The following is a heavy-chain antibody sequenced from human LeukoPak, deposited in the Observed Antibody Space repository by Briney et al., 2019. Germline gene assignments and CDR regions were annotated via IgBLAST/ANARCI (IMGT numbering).Heavy chain of an antibody. CDR2: INPNNSST. D-gene: IGHD6-13*01. CDR3: ARDIPYSSSYNYFDY. CDR1: RYTFTRYY. V-gene: IGHV1-2*02. J-gene: IGHJ4*02. Sequence: GASVNVSCTASRYTFTRYYMHWVRQAPGQELEGMGWINPNNSSTNYAQKCHGRVTMTTYTSISTAYMELSRLRSEDTAVYYCARDIPYSSSYNYFDYWGQGTLVTVSS.